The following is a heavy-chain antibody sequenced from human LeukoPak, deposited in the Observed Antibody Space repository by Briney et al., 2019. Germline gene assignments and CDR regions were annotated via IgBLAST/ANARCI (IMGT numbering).Heavy chain of an antibody. CDR3: ACGGGGNWFDP. D-gene: IGHD2-21*01. V-gene: IGHV4-34*01. Sequence: PSETLSLTCAVYGGSFSGYYWSWIRQPPGKGLEWIGEINHSGSTNYNPSLKSRVTISVDTSKNQFSLKLSSVTAADTAVYYCACGGGGNWFDPWGQGTLVTVSS. J-gene: IGHJ5*02. CDR2: INHSGST. CDR1: GGSFSGYY.